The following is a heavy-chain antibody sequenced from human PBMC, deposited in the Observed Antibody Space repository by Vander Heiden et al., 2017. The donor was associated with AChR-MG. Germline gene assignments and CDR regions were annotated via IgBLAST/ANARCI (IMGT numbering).Heavy chain of an antibody. CDR2: IDPSDSYT. D-gene: IGHD2-2*02. J-gene: IGHJ6*02. Sequence: EVQLVQSGAEVKKPGESLRISCKGSGYSFTSYWISWVRQTPGKGLEWMGRIDPSDSYTNYSPSFQGHVTISADKSISTAYLQWSSLKASDTAMYYCARHNPINCSSTSCYRLGYYYYGMDVWGQGTTVTVSS. CDR1: GYSFTSYW. V-gene: IGHV5-10-1*03. CDR3: ARHNPINCSSTSCYRLGYYYYGMDV.